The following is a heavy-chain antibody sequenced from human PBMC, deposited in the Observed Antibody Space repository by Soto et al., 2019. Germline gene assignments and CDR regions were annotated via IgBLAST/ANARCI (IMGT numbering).Heavy chain of an antibody. Sequence: QVHLLLQSGAEVKKPGSSVKVSCKASGGTPSNSAISWVRHAPGQGREWMGGIIPVFGLVKYAQNFQGRVTITAAESTNTAYMELSSLRPEDTAVYYCAVGRIVVVGRRAYYGIDVWGQGTTVTVSS. CDR2: IIPVFGLV. CDR3: AVGRIVVVGRRAYYGIDV. J-gene: IGHJ6*01. CDR1: GGTPSNSA. D-gene: IGHD3-22*01. V-gene: IGHV1-69*01.